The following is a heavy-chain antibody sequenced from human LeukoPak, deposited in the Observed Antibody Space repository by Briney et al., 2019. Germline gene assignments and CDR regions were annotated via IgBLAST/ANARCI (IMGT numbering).Heavy chain of an antibody. Sequence: ASVKDSCKASGYTLISYGISWVRQAPGQGLEWMGWLSAENGNTNYAQKLQGRVTMPTDTSTSTAYMELRSVRCDDTAVYYCARVGGGTAGDYYYYYYMDVWGKGTTVTVS. V-gene: IGHV1-18*01. CDR3: ARVGGGTAGDYYYYYYMDV. CDR2: LSAENGNT. J-gene: IGHJ6*03. CDR1: GYTLISYG. D-gene: IGHD6-19*01.